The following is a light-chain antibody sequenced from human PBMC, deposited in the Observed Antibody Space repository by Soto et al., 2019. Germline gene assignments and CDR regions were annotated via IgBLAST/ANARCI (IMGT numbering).Light chain of an antibody. CDR1: QSVSSSY. J-gene: IGKJ5*01. V-gene: IGKV3-20*01. Sequence: EIVFTPSPSTPFFSPGGKATPSRRASQSVSSSYLAWYQQKPGQAPRLLIYGASSRATGIPDRFSGSGSGTDFTLTISRLEPEDFAVYYCQQYGSSPATFGQGTRLEIK. CDR2: GAS. CDR3: QQYGSSPAT.